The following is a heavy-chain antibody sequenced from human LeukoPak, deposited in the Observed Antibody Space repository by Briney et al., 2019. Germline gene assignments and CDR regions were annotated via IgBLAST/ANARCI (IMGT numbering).Heavy chain of an antibody. J-gene: IGHJ4*02. CDR1: GFTFSKAW. CDR3: STGSPSGYSSGLFGY. D-gene: IGHD5-18*01. CDR2: IKSKTDGGTT. V-gene: IGHV3-15*01. Sequence: GGSLRLSCAASGFTFSKAWMSWVRQAPGKGLEWVGRIKSKTDGGTTDYAAPVKGRFTILRDDSRNTLHLQMNSLKSEDTAVYYCSTGSPSGYSSGLFGYWGQGTLVTVSS.